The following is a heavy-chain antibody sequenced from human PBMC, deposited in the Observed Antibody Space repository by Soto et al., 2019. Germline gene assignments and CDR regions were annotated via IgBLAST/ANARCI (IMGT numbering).Heavy chain of an antibody. D-gene: IGHD2-21*01. CDR1: GLSVSDNY. CDR3: VSRIPSWVFDY. CDR2: MYAGGDT. V-gene: IGHV3-53*01. Sequence: GGSLRLSCGAAGLSVSDNYMGWVRLAPGRGLEWVSVMYAGGDTHYADSVKGRFTISRDKSENTLYLQMNSLRDEDTGVYFCVSRIPSWVFDYWGLGTLVTVSS. J-gene: IGHJ4*01.